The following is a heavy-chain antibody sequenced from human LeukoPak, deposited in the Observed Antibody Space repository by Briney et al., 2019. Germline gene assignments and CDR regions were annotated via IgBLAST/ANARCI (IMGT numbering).Heavy chain of an antibody. Sequence: GGSLRLSYAASGFTFSDYWMHWVRQAPGKGLEWVSAISGSGGSTYYADSVKGRFTISRDNSKNTLYLQMNSLRAEDTAVYYCAKKGGYDFWSGYEDYWGQGTLVTVSS. CDR1: GFTFSDYW. D-gene: IGHD3-3*01. CDR2: ISGSGGST. V-gene: IGHV3-23*01. CDR3: AKKGGYDFWSGYEDY. J-gene: IGHJ4*02.